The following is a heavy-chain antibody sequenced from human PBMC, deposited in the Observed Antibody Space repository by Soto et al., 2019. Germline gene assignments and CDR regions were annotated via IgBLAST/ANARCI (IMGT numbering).Heavy chain of an antibody. D-gene: IGHD4-17*01. CDR3: ARIGSPVTTGRLHY. CDR1: GGSTSSGDW. CDR2: IYHSGAT. Sequence: QVRLQESGPGLVKPSGTLSLTCAVSGGSTSSGDWWSWVRQPPGKGLEWIGEIYHSGATNYNPSLESRLTMSVDKSNNQFSLTLSSVTAEDTAVYYCARIGSPVTTGRLHYWGQGTLVTVSS. V-gene: IGHV4-4*02. J-gene: IGHJ4*02.